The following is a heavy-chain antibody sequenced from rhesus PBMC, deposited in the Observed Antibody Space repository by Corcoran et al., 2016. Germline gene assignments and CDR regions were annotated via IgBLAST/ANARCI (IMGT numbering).Heavy chain of an antibody. V-gene: IGHV4-169*02. J-gene: IGHJ5-1*01. CDR1: VGSISSSY. CDR2: IYGSGSCT. D-gene: IGHD6S26*01. CDR3: ASGLFQRLVEDV. Sequence: QLQLQESGPGLVKPSETLSVTCAVSVGSISSSYWSWILQTPGKGREWIGYIYGSGSCTNYNSSLEGRVTLAVDTSKDQLALKRSSVTAADTAVYYCASGLFQRLVEDVWGPGVLVTVSS.